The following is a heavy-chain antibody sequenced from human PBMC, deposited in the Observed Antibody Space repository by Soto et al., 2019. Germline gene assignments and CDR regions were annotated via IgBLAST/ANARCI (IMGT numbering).Heavy chain of an antibody. CDR2: IIPIFGTA. CDR3: ASSFYDSSGYHPPHFDY. Sequence: ASVKVSCKASGGTFSSYAISWVRQAPGQGLEWMGGIIPIFGTANYAQKFQGRVTITADESTSTAYMELSSLRSEDTAVYYCASSFYDSSGYHPPHFDYWGQGTLVTVSS. J-gene: IGHJ4*02. CDR1: GGTFSSYA. D-gene: IGHD3-22*01. V-gene: IGHV1-69*13.